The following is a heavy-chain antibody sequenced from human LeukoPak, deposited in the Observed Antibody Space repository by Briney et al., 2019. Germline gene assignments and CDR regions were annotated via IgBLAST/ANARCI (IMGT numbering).Heavy chain of an antibody. D-gene: IGHD5-12*01. CDR2: IYYSGST. CDR3: ARSGFGFDY. V-gene: IGHV4-59*01. CDR1: GGSISSYY. J-gene: IGHJ4*02. Sequence: SETLSLTCTVSGGSISSYYWSWIRQPPGKGLEWIGYIYYSGSTNYNPSLKSRVTISVDTSKNQFSLKLNSVTAADTAVYYCARSGFGFDYWGQGTLVTVSS.